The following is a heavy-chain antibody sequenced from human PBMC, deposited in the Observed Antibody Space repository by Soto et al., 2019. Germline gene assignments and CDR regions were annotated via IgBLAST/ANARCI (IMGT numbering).Heavy chain of an antibody. J-gene: IGHJ4*02. V-gene: IGHV1-18*01. CDR1: GYTFTHYG. CDR3: ARGAGDTLYY. D-gene: IGHD6-19*01. CDR2: INAYVGAT. Sequence: QGQLVQSGAEVKKPGASVKVSCKASGYTFTHYGITWVRQAPGQGLEWTGWINAYVGATTSAQKYQGRITVTMDTSTNTAYLELRSLRSDDTAGYDCARGAGDTLYYWGQGNLVRVS.